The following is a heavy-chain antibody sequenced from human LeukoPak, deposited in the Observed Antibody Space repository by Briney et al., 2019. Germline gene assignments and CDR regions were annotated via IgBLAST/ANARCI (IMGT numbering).Heavy chain of an antibody. V-gene: IGHV1-46*01. Sequence: ASVKVSCKASGYTFTSYYMHWVRQAPGQGLEWMGIINPSGGSTSYAQKFQGRVTMTRDMSTSTVYMELSSLRSEDTAVYYCARAGGVFRYYYDSSDPLGYWGQGTLVTVSS. D-gene: IGHD3-22*01. CDR1: GYTFTSYY. J-gene: IGHJ4*02. CDR3: ARAGGVFRYYYDSSDPLGY. CDR2: INPSGGST.